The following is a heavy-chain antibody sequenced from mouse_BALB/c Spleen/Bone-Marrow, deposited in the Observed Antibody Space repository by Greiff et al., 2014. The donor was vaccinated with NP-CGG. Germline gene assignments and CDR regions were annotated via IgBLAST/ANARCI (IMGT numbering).Heavy chain of an antibody. CDR3: ALYYYGSSWFAY. CDR2: IDSANGST. J-gene: IGHJ3*01. V-gene: IGHV14-3*02. D-gene: IGHD1-1*01. CDR1: GFNIKDTY. Sequence: VQLQQSGAELVKPGASVKLSCTASGFNIKDTYMHWVKQRPEQGLEWIGRIDSANGSTKYDPKFQGKATITADTSSNTAYLQLSSLTSEDSAVYYCALYYYGSSWFAYWGQETLVTVSA.